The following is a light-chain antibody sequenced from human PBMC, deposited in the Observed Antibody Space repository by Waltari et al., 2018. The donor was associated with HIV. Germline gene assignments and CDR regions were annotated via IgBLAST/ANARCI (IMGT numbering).Light chain of an antibody. Sequence: QSALTQPASVSGSPGQSITISCTGTSSDVGAYNYVSWYQQHPGKAPKVMIYEVSNRPSGVSSRFSSSKSGNTASLTISGLQPEDEAHYYCSSYTSTTTLLFGGGTKLSVL. V-gene: IGLV2-14*01. CDR1: SSDVGAYNY. CDR2: EVS. CDR3: SSYTSTTTLL. J-gene: IGLJ2*01.